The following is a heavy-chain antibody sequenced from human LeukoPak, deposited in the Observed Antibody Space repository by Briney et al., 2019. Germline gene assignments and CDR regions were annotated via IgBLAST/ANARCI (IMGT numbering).Heavy chain of an antibody. V-gene: IGHV1-8*03. CDR1: GYTFTSYD. CDR3: ARAGVDYYYYYMDV. J-gene: IGHJ6*03. Sequence: ASVKVSCKASGYTFTSYDINWVRQATGQGLEWMGWMNPNSGNTGYAQKFQGRVTITRNTSISTAYMELSSLRSEDTAVYYYARAGVDYYYYYMDVWGKGTTVTVS. D-gene: IGHD2-8*01. CDR2: MNPNSGNT.